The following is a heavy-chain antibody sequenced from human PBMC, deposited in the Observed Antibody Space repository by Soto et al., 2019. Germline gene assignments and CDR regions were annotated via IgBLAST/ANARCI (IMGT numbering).Heavy chain of an antibody. V-gene: IGHV3-15*01. D-gene: IGHD2-2*01. CDR3: TTDLDYIVVVPAAIGPTTNWFDP. CDR2: IKSKTDGGTT. J-gene: IGHJ5*02. CDR1: GFTFSNAW. Sequence: GGSLRLSCAASGFTFSNAWMSWVRQAPGKGLEWVGRIKSKTDGGTTDYAAPVKGIFTISRDDSKYTLYLQINSLKTEDTAVYYCTTDLDYIVVVPAAIGPTTNWFDPWGQGTLVTVSS.